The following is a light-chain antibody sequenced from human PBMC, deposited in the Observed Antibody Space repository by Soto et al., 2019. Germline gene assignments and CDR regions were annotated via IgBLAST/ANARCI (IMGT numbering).Light chain of an antibody. CDR3: QTWGTDIAV. V-gene: IGLV4-69*01. Sequence: QPVLTQSPSASASLGASVKLTCTLSSGHSTYAIAWHQQQPEKGPRYLMKLNSDGSHSKGDGIPDRFSGSISGAERYLTISSLQSEDEADYYCQTWGTDIAVFGGGTQLTVL. J-gene: IGLJ7*01. CDR2: LNSDGSH. CDR1: SGHSTYA.